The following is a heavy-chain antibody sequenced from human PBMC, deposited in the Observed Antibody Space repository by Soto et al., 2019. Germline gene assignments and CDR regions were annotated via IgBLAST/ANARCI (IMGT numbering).Heavy chain of an antibody. V-gene: IGHV4-34*09. J-gene: IGHJ5*02. CDR2: INHSGST. CDR1: GGSFIGYY. CDR3: ARSIFP. D-gene: IGHD6-6*01. Sequence: SETLSLTCAVYGGSFIGYYWSWIRQPPWKGLEWIGEINHSGSTNYNPSLKSRVTISVDTSKNQFSLKLSSVTAADTAVYYCARSIFPWGQGTLVTVSS.